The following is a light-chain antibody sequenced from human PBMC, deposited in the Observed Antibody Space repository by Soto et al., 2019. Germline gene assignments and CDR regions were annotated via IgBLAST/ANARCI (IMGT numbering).Light chain of an antibody. CDR2: AAS. CDR1: QGISSY. Sequence: AIRMTQSPSSLSASTGDRVTITCRASQGISSYLAWYQQKPGKAPKLLIYAASTLQSGVPSTFSGSGSGTDFTLTISGLQSEDVPTYYCQQYYSYPRVTFGPGTKVDIK. CDR3: QQYYSYPRVT. V-gene: IGKV1-8*01. J-gene: IGKJ3*01.